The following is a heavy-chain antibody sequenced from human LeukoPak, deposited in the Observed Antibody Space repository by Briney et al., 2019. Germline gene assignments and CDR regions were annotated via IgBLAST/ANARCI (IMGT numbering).Heavy chain of an antibody. CDR2: IYYSGST. Sequence: PSETLSLTCTVSGGSISSGDDYWSWIRQPPGKGLEWIGNIYYSGSTYYNPSLKSRLTVSVDTSKNQFSLKLSSVTAADTAVYYCARGRRGLDYWGQGTLVTVSS. CDR3: ARGRRGLDY. J-gene: IGHJ4*02. CDR1: GGSISSGDDY. V-gene: IGHV4-30-4*01.